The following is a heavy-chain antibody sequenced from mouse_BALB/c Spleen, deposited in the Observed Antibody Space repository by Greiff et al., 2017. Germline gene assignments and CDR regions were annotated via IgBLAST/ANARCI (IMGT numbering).Heavy chain of an antibody. CDR1: GYTFTSYW. CDR3: ARRGGNYLYYAMDD. J-gene: IGHJ4*01. Sequence: VQLQQSGAELVKPGASVKLSCKASGYTFTSYWMHWVKQRPGQGLEWIGEIDPSDSYTNYNQKFKGKATLTVDKSSSTAYMQLSSLTSEDSAVYYCARRGGNYLYYAMDDWGQGTSVTVSS. CDR2: IDPSDSYT. D-gene: IGHD2-1*01. V-gene: IGHV1-69*02.